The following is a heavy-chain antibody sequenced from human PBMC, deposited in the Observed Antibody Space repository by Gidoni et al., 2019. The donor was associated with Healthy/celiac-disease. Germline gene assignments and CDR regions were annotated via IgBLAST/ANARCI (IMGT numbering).Heavy chain of an antibody. CDR2: IWYDGSNK. J-gene: IGHJ4*02. Sequence: QVQLVESGGGVVQPWRSLRLSCAASVFTFSSYGMHWVRQAPGKGLEWVAVIWYDGSNKYYADSVKGRFTIARDNSKNTLYLQMNSLRAEDTAVYYCARDRREDGYNYLDYWGQGTLVTVSS. CDR3: ARDRREDGYNYLDY. D-gene: IGHD5-12*01. V-gene: IGHV3-33*01. CDR1: VFTFSSYG.